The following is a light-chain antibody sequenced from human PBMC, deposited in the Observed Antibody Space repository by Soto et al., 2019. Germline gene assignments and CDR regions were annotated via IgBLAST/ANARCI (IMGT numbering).Light chain of an antibody. J-gene: IGKJ4*01. CDR2: LAS. Sequence: VMTQSPLSLPVTLGQPASISCRSSQSLLHSNGYNYLAWFLQKAGQSPQLLIYLASSRASGVPDRFSGSGSGTDFTLEISSVEAEDVGIYYCMHLLHPPLTFGGGTKVDIK. V-gene: IGKV2-28*01. CDR3: MHLLHPPLT. CDR1: QSLLHSNGYNY.